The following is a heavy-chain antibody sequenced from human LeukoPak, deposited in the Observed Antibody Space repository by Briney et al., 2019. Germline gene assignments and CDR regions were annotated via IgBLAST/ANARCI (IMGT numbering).Heavy chain of an antibody. J-gene: IGHJ4*02. D-gene: IGHD6-13*01. CDR3: ARPPQWRSSPQDY. CDR1: GYNFATYW. Sequence: GESLKISCKGSGYNFATYWIGWVRQMPGQGLEWMGIIFPRDSDTTYSPSFQGRVTISADKSISTAYLQWSSLNASDSAMYYCARPPQWRSSPQDYWGQGTLVTVSS. V-gene: IGHV5-51*01. CDR2: IFPRDSDT.